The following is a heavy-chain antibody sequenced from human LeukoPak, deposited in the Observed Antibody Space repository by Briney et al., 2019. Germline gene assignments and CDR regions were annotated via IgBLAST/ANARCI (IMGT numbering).Heavy chain of an antibody. CDR1: GGSLSSHY. V-gene: IGHV4-59*11. CDR2: MYYSGST. J-gene: IGHJ4*02. CDR3: ARGHYIWGTYRQYFDY. D-gene: IGHD3-16*02. Sequence: SETLSLTCTVSGGSLSSHYWNWIRQPPGKGLEWVGYMYYSGSTSYNPSLMSRVTISVDTSKYQFSLKLSSVTAADTAVYYCARGHYIWGTYRQYFDYWGQGTLVTVSS.